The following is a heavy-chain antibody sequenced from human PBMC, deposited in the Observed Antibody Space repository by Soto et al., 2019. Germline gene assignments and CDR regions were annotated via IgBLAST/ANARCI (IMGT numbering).Heavy chain of an antibody. V-gene: IGHV3-9*01. CDR2: VSWNSGSI. J-gene: IGHJ4*02. Sequence: GGSLRLSCAASGFSFSSFGMHWVRQAPGKGLEWVSGVSWNSGSIDYADSVKGRFTISRDNAKNSLYLQMNSLRAEDTAFYYCAKDYTAGSLYYFDYWGQGTLVTVSS. CDR1: GFSFSSFG. D-gene: IGHD6-13*01. CDR3: AKDYTAGSLYYFDY.